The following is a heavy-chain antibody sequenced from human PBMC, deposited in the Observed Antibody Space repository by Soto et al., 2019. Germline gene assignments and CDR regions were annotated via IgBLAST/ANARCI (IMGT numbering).Heavy chain of an antibody. J-gene: IGHJ5*02. Sequence: PSETLSLTCTVSGGSINDYYWNWIRKPPGRGLAWLGYIYYSGSTNYSPALKSRVTISVDTSKNQFSLKVTSVTAADTAVYYCARGVSNTRYSSSWYENWFDPWAQGSLVIVSS. CDR3: ARGVSNTRYSSSWYENWFDP. V-gene: IGHV4-59*01. CDR1: GGSINDYY. D-gene: IGHD6-13*01. CDR2: IYYSGST.